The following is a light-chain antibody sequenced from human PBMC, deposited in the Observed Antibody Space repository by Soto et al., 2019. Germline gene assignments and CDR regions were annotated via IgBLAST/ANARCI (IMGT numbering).Light chain of an antibody. V-gene: IGLV2-14*01. CDR1: SSDVGGYNY. CDR2: DVS. CDR3: SSYTISITI. J-gene: IGLJ1*01. Sequence: QSALTQPASVSGSPGHSITISCTGTSSDVGGYNYVSWYQQHPGKAPKLMIYDVSNRPSGVSNRFSGSKSGNTASLTISGLQAEDEADYYCSSYTISITISGTVTKVT.